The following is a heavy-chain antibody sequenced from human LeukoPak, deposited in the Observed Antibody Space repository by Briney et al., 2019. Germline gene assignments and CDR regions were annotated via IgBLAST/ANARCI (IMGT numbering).Heavy chain of an antibody. CDR2: INTSGTS. CDR3: ARLRGYSYGVTP. J-gene: IGHJ5*02. CDR1: GGSISSYY. Sequence: PSETLSLTCNVSGGSISSYYWSWIRQPAGKGLEWIGRINTSGTSNYNPSLRSRVTMSVDTSKNQFSLKLSSVTAADTAVYYCARLRGYSYGVTPWGQGTLVTVSS. D-gene: IGHD5-18*01. V-gene: IGHV4-4*07.